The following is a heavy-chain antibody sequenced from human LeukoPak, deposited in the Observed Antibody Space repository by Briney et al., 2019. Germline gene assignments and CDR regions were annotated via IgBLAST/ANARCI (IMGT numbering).Heavy chain of an antibody. J-gene: IGHJ4*02. CDR1: GFTFSSYE. D-gene: IGHD3-10*01. CDR3: ARDVGSGILN. Sequence: GGSLRLSCAASGFTFSSYEMNWVRQAPGKGLEWVSYISSSGSTIYYADSVKGRFTISRDNVKNSLYLQMNSLRAEDTAVYYCARDVGSGILNWGQGTLVTVSS. V-gene: IGHV3-48*03. CDR2: ISSSGSTI.